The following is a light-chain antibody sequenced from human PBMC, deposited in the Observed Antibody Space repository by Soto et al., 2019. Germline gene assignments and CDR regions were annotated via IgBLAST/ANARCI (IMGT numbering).Light chain of an antibody. Sequence: EIVTTQSPATLSVSPGERAALSCMASQSVSGNLAWYQQKPGQAPRLLIYGASTRATGIPARFSVSGSGTEFTLTISSLQSEDFAVYYCQQYNNWPPITFGQGTRLEIK. CDR2: GAS. CDR1: QSVSGN. V-gene: IGKV3-15*01. CDR3: QQYNNWPPIT. J-gene: IGKJ5*01.